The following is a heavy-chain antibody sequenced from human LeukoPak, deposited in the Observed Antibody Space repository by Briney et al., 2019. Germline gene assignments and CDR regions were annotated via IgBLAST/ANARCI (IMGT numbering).Heavy chain of an antibody. CDR1: GFTFSSYD. CDR2: IGTAGDT. D-gene: IGHD6-13*01. CDR3: ARGGGGRAAAVHGAFDI. Sequence: PGGSLRLSCAASGFTFSSYDMHWVRQATGKGLEWVSAIGTAGDTYYPGSVKGRFTISRENAKNSLYLQMNSLRAGDTAVYYCARGGGGRAAAVHGAFDIWGQGTMVTVSS. V-gene: IGHV3-13*01. J-gene: IGHJ3*02.